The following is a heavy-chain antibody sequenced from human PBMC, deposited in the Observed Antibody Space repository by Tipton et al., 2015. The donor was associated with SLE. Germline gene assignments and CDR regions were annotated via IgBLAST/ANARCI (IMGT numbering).Heavy chain of an antibody. J-gene: IGHJ4*02. Sequence: TLSLTCTVSGGSITSSGFYWGWFRQPAGKGLEWIGQIHSSGSTSYNPSLKSRVSISVDMSKNQVSLKLSSVTAADTALYYCARHFCGSYSFDYWGQGKLVTVSS. CDR2: IHSSGST. V-gene: IGHV4-61*09. CDR3: ARHFCGSYSFDY. CDR1: GGSITSSGFY. D-gene: IGHD1-26*01.